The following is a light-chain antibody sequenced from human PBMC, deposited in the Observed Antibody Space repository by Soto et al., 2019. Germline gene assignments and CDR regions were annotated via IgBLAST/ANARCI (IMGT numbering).Light chain of an antibody. J-gene: IGKJ1*01. CDR1: QSIDTY. Sequence: DIQMTQSPSSLSASVGDRVTITCRASQSIDTYLNWYQQRPGKAPKGLIYATYNLHSGVPSRFSGSGSGTDFTLTISSLQPEDFATYYCQQTYSTPRTFGQGTKVEI. CDR2: ATY. CDR3: QQTYSTPRT. V-gene: IGKV1-39*01.